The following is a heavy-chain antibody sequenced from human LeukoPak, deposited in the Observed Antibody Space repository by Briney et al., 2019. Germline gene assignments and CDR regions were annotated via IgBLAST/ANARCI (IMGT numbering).Heavy chain of an antibody. CDR3: AREEEGGTFDY. CDR2: INPSGGNT. J-gene: IGHJ4*02. D-gene: IGHD3-16*01. CDR1: GYTFTSYC. V-gene: IGHV1-46*01. Sequence: ASVKVSCKASGYTFTSYCMHWVRQAPGQGLEWMGIINPSGGNTNYAQKFQGRVTMTRDTSTTTVYMELSSLRSEDTAVYYCAREEEGGTFDYWGQGTLVTVSS.